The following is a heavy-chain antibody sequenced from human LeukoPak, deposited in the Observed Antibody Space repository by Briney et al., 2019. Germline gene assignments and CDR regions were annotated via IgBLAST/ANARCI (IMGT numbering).Heavy chain of an antibody. CDR2: ISGTGDNT. J-gene: IGHJ3*02. V-gene: IGHV3-23*01. CDR3: AKPRGDYYASGTYYGAFDI. Sequence: PGGSLRLSCAASGFTFSDYYMNWIRQAPGKGLEWVSAISGTGDNTYYADSVKGRFTISRDNSKNTLYLQMNSLSAGDTAIYYCAKPRGDYYASGTYYGAFDIWGQGTMVTVSS. CDR1: GFTFSDYY. D-gene: IGHD3-10*01.